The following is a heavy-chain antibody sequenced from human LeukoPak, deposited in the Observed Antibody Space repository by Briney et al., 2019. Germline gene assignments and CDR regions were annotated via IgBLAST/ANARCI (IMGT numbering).Heavy chain of an antibody. CDR2: ISGYNGDT. Sequence: ASVKVSCKASGYSFGSFGINWVRQAPGQGLEWMGWISGYNGDTSYTQKPQGRVTMTTDTSTSTAYMDLRSLRSDDTAVYYCARGGYYGSGSFPDYWGQGTLVTVSS. CDR3: ARGGYYGSGSFPDY. D-gene: IGHD3-10*01. V-gene: IGHV1-18*01. J-gene: IGHJ4*02. CDR1: GYSFGSFG.